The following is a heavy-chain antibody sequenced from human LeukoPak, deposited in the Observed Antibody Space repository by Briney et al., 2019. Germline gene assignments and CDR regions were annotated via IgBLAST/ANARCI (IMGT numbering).Heavy chain of an antibody. V-gene: IGHV4-61*02. CDR1: GGSISSGSYY. Sequence: PSETLSLTCTVSGGSISSGSYYWSWIRQPAGKGLEWIGRIYTSGSTNYNPSLKSRVTISVDTSKNQFSLKLSSVTAADTAVYYCARGTDGYDTPFGYWGQGTLVTVSS. CDR2: IYTSGST. D-gene: IGHD5-24*01. CDR3: ARGTDGYDTPFGY. J-gene: IGHJ4*02.